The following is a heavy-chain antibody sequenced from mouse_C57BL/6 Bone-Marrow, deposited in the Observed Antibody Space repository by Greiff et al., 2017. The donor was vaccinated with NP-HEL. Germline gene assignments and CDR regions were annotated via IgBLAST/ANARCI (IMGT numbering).Heavy chain of an antibody. CDR2: ISYDGSN. CDR1: GYSITSGYY. CDR3: AREGITTVVVPGFAY. D-gene: IGHD1-1*01. J-gene: IGHJ3*01. V-gene: IGHV3-6*01. Sequence: DVQLVESGPGLVKPSQSLSLTCSVTGYSITSGYYWNWIRQFPGNKLEWMGYISYDGSNNYNPSLKNRISITRDTSKNQFFLKLNSVTTEDTATYYCAREGITTVVVPGFAYWGQGTLVTVSA.